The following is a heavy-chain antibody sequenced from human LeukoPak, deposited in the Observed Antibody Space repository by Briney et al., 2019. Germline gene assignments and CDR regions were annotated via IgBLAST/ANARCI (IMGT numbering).Heavy chain of an antibody. D-gene: IGHD3-22*01. CDR1: GFTFSSYA. V-gene: IGHV3-30-3*01. CDR2: ISYDGSNK. Sequence: GGSLRLSCAASGFTFSSYAMHWVRQAPGEGLEWVAVISYDGSNKYYADSVKGRFTISRDNSKDTLYLQMNSLRAEDTAVYYCARDVLVVVITTVDYWGQGTLVTVSS. CDR3: ARDVLVVVITTVDY. J-gene: IGHJ4*02.